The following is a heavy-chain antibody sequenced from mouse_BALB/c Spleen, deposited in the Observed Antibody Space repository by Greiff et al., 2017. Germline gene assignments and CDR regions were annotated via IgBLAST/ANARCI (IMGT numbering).Heavy chain of an antibody. J-gene: IGHJ3*01. V-gene: IGHV14-1*02. CDR3: AFYGTRFAY. D-gene: IGHD1-2*01. CDR1: GFNIKDYY. CDR2: IDPENGNT. Sequence: VQLQQSGAELVRSGASVKLSCTASGFNIKDYYMHWVKQRPEQGLEWIGWIDPENGNTIYDPKFQGKASITADTSSNTAYLQLSSLTSEDTAVYYCAFYGTRFAYWGQGTLVTVSA.